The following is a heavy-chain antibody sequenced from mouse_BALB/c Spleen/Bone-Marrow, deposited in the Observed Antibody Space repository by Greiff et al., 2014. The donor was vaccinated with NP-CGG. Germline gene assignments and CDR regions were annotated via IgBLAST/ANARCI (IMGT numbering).Heavy chain of an antibody. CDR2: ISNGGGST. Sequence: EVQVVESGGGLVQPGGSLKLSCAASGFTFSSYTMSWVRQTPETRLEWVAYISNGGGSTYYPDTVKGRFTISRDNAKNTLYLQMSSLKSEDTAMYYCARHGGSRGYYFDYWGQGTTRTVSS. CDR3: ARHGGSRGYYFDY. D-gene: IGHD1-1*01. CDR1: GFTFSSYT. J-gene: IGHJ2*01. V-gene: IGHV5-12-2*01.